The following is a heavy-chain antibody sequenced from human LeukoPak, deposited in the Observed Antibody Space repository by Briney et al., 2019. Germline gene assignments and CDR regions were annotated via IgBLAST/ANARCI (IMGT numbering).Heavy chain of an antibody. V-gene: IGHV3-30*03. D-gene: IGHD6-13*01. CDR2: ISYDGSNK. J-gene: IGHJ4*02. Sequence: GGSLRLSCAASGFTFSDYYMSWIRQAPGKGLEWVAVISYDGSNKYYADSVKGRFTISRDNSKNTLYLQMNSLRAEDTAVYYCARSWSSDLWGQGTLVTVSS. CDR1: GFTFSDYY. CDR3: ARSWSSDL.